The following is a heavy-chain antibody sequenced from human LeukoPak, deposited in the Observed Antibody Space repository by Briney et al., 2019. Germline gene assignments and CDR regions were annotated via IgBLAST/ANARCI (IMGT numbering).Heavy chain of an antibody. CDR3: ARDMGYSSGLDHDAFDI. CDR1: GFTFSNWW. D-gene: IGHD6-19*01. Sequence: GGSLRLSCAASGFTFSNWWMSWVRQAPGKGLEWVANIKQDGSEKHYVDSVKGRFTISRDNARNSLYLQMNSLRAEDTALYHCARDMGYSSGLDHDAFDIWGQGTMVTVSS. CDR2: IKQDGSEK. J-gene: IGHJ3*02. V-gene: IGHV3-7*03.